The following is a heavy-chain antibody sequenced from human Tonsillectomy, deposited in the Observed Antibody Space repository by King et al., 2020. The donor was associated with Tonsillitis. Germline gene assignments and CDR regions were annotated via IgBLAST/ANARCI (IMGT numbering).Heavy chain of an antibody. CDR1: GFTFSSYA. J-gene: IGHJ5*02. CDR2: ISGSGGST. D-gene: IGHD2-8*02. V-gene: IGHV3-23*04. Sequence: VQLVESGGGLVQPGGSLRLSCAASGFTFSSYAMSWVRQAPRKGLEWVSAISGSGGSTYYADSVKGRFTISRDNSKNTLYLQMNSLRAEDTAVYYCAKEIPPWWSSHFNWFDPWGQGTLVTVSS. CDR3: AKEIPPWWSSHFNWFDP.